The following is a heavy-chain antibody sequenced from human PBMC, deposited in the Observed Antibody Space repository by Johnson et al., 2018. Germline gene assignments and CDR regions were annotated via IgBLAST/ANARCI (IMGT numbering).Heavy chain of an antibody. J-gene: IGHJ3*02. CDR1: GFTFSSYS. CDR3: ARDGSYYYDSSGSHDSFDI. V-gene: IGHV3-48*01. Sequence: VQLVQSGGGLVQPGGSLRLSCAASGFTFSSYSMNWVRQAPGKGLEWVSYISSSSSTIYYADSVKGRLPISRDNAKNSLYLQMNSLRAEDTAVYYCARDGSYYYDSSGSHDSFDIWGQGTMVTVSS. D-gene: IGHD3-22*01. CDR2: ISSSSSTI.